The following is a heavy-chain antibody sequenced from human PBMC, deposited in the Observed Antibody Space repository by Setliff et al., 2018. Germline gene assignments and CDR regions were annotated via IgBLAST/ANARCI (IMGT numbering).Heavy chain of an antibody. D-gene: IGHD6-19*01. CDR3: ARGNSSDLPDY. V-gene: IGHV4-39*07. J-gene: IGHJ4*02. Sequence: ETLSLTCIVSGGSISSTNYYWGWIRQPPGKGLEWIGSIYYSGNTYYNPSLKSRVTISVDTSKNQFSLKLKSVTAADTAVYYCARGNSSDLPDYWGQGTLVTVSS. CDR1: GGSISSTNYY. CDR2: IYYSGNT.